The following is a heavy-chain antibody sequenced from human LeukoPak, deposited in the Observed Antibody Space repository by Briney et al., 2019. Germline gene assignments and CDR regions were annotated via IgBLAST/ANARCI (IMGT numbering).Heavy chain of an antibody. CDR1: GGSISSYY. CDR3: ARDSGEPFDY. V-gene: IGHV4-4*07. D-gene: IGHD1-26*01. CDR2: IYTSGST. J-gene: IGHJ4*02. Sequence: SETLSLTCTVSGGSISSYYWSWIRQPAGKGLGWIGRIYTSGSTNYNPSLKSRVTMSVDTSKNQFSLKLSSVTAADTAVYYCARDSGEPFDYWGQGTLVTVSS.